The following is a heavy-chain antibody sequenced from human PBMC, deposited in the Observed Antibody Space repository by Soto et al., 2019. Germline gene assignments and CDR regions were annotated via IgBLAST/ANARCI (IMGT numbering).Heavy chain of an antibody. CDR3: ARDLHYGSADY. CDR1: GFTFTSYW. V-gene: IGHV3-74*03. J-gene: IGHJ4*02. D-gene: IGHD3-10*01. Sequence: VQVVESGGGLVQPGGSLRLSCAASGFTFTSYWMHWFRQVPGKGLVWVSRINVDGRTTTYADSVKGRFTISRDNAKNTLYLQMNSLRVEDAAVYYCARDLHYGSADYWGQGTLVTVSS. CDR2: INVDGRTT.